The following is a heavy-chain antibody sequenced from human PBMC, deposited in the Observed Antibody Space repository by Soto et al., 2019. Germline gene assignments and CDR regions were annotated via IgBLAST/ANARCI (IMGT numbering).Heavy chain of an antibody. CDR2: INVGDGNT. V-gene: IGHV1-3*01. CDR3: ARGGSVIAAAGTGAFDI. CDR1: GYPFADYA. D-gene: IGHD6-13*01. Sequence: ASVKVSCKASGYPFADYAIHWARQAPGQSLEWTGWINVGDGNTAYSQKFHGRLTITRDTSANTVYMELRGLTSDDTAVYYCARGGSVIAAAGTGAFDIWGQGTMVTVSS. J-gene: IGHJ3*02.